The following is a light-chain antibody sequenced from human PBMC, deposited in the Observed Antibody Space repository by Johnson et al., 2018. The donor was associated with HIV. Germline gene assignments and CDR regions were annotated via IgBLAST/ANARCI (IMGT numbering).Light chain of an antibody. CDR1: NSNIGNNY. J-gene: IGLJ1*01. Sequence: QSVLTQPPSVSAAPGQKVTISCSGSNSNIGNNYVSWYQQLPGTAPKLLIYENNKRPSGVPDRFSGSKSGTSATLGITGLQTGDAADYYCGTWDNSLNTCGVFGAVTKVTVL. CDR3: GTWDNSLNTCGV. CDR2: ENN. V-gene: IGLV1-51*02.